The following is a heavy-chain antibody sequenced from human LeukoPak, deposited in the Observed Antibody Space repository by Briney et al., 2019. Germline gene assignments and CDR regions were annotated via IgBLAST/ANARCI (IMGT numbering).Heavy chain of an antibody. CDR1: NYTFTSYG. CDR3: ARLLWVGDEYFFDY. V-gene: IGHV1-18*01. J-gene: IGHJ4*02. CDR2: ISAYNGNA. Sequence: ASVKVSCKASNYTFTSYGLSWVRQAHGQGLEWMAWISAYNGNANYGQKFQDRVTLTTDTSTSTSSMELRSLRSDDTAMYYCARLLWVGDEYFFDYWGQGTLVTVSS. D-gene: IGHD3-10*01.